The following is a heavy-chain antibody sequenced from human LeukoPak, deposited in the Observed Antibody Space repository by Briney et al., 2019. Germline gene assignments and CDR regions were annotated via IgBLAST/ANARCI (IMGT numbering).Heavy chain of an antibody. D-gene: IGHD3-10*01. CDR3: ARSPWGYYGSGRKTGDAFDI. CDR1: GFTVSSNY. J-gene: IGHJ3*02. CDR2: IYSGGST. V-gene: IGHV3-53*01. Sequence: GGSLRLSCAASGFTVSSNYMSWVRQAPGKGLEWVSVIYSGGSTYYADSVKGRFTISRDNSKNTLYLQMNSLRAEDTAVYYCARSPWGYYGSGRKTGDAFDIWGQGTMVTVSS.